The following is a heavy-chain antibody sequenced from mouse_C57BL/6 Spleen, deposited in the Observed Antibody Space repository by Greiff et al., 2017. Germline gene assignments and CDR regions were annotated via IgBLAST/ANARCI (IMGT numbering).Heavy chain of an antibody. CDR2: IDPSDSYT. J-gene: IGHJ2*01. V-gene: IGHV1-59*01. CDR1: GYTFTSYW. Sequence: QVQLQQPGAELVRPGTSVKLSCKASGYTFTSYWMHWVKQRPGQGLEWIGVIDPSDSYTNYNQKFKGKATLTVDTSSSTAYMQLSSLTSEDSAVYYCARSYGSSYVGYWGQGTTLTVSS. D-gene: IGHD1-1*01. CDR3: ARSYGSSYVGY.